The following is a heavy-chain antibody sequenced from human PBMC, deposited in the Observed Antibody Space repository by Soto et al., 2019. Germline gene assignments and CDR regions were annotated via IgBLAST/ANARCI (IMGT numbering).Heavy chain of an antibody. D-gene: IGHD4-17*01. J-gene: IGHJ4*02. CDR1: GDSISNWSYY. Sequence: SETLSLTCTVSGDSISNWSYYWGWIRQPPGTGLEWIGHISYSGSTYYNTSLKSRVTISVDTSRNQFSLIVNSVTAADTAVYYCARDTGPSVTFFDNWGQGTLVTVSS. CDR3: ARDTGPSVTFFDN. V-gene: IGHV4-31*03. CDR2: ISYSGST.